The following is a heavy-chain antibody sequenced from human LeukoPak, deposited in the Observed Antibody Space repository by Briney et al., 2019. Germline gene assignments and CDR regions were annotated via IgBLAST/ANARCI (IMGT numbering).Heavy chain of an antibody. V-gene: IGHV4-59*08. Sequence: PSETLSLTCTVSGDSISNYYGSWIRQPPGKGLERIGHIYYSGSTNYNPSLKSRATISVDTSKNQFSLRLSSVTAADTAVYYCVRGRYYHDSTGFLYWGQGTLVTVSS. J-gene: IGHJ4*02. D-gene: IGHD3-22*01. CDR2: IYYSGST. CDR1: GDSISNYY. CDR3: VRGRYYHDSTGFLY.